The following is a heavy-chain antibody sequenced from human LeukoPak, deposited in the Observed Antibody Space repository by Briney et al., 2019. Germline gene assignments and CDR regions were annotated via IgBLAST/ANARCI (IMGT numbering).Heavy chain of an antibody. CDR3: ARDAPWGELDY. J-gene: IGHJ4*02. Sequence: GGSLRLSCAASGFTFSNYGMSWVRQAPGKGLEWVSVIYSGGSTFYSDSVKGRFTISRDNSKNTLYLQMNSLRAEDTAVYYCARDAPWGELDYWGQGTLVTVSS. CDR2: IYSGGST. V-gene: IGHV3-53*01. D-gene: IGHD3-16*01. CDR1: GFTFSNYG.